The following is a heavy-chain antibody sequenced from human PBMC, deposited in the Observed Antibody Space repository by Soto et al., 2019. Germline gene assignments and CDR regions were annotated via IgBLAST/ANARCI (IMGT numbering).Heavy chain of an antibody. V-gene: IGHV3-21*06. CDR3: AREGVHNYTEYYFDY. CDR2: ISGIRDYI. Sequence: EVQLVESGGGLVNPGGSLRLSCAASGFTFSYYPLHWVRRAPGKGLEWVSSISGIRDYIRYADSVKGRFTISRDNAKTSLYFQMNSLTAEDTAVYYCAREGVHNYTEYYFDYWGQGTLVTVSS. D-gene: IGHD3-10*01. J-gene: IGHJ4*02. CDR1: GFTFSYYP.